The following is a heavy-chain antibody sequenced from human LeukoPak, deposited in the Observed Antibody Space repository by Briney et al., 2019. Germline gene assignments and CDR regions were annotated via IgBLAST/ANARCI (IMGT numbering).Heavy chain of an antibody. D-gene: IGHD5-18*01. J-gene: IGHJ3*01. V-gene: IGHV1-18*01. CDR2: IGAYSGDA. CDR1: GYSFAKYG. Sequence: GASVKVSCEASGYSFAKYGISWVRQAPGQGLEWMGWIGAYSGDANYAQMFQGRVTMTTVTSTTTAYMELRSLRSDDTAVYYCARDPGYRPDAFDLWGQGTVVTVS. CDR3: ARDPGYRPDAFDL.